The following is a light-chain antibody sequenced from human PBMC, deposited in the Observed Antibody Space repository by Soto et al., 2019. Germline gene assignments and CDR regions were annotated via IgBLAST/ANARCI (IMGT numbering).Light chain of an antibody. CDR1: QSVSSS. V-gene: IGKV3-15*01. CDR2: GAS. Sequence: EIVMTQSPATMSVSPVERATLSCRASQSVSSSLAWYQQKPGQAPRLLIHGASSRATGIPAWFSGSGSGTEFTLTISSLQSGDFAVYYCQQFSSYPLTFGGGTKVDIK. J-gene: IGKJ4*01. CDR3: QQFSSYPLT.